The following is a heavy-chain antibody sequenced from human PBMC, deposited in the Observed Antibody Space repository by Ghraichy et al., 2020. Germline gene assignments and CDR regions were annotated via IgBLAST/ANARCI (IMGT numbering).Heavy chain of an antibody. CDR2: ISGSGGST. CDR3: ANPRGVGPTDGGHY. Sequence: LSLTCAASGFTFSSYAMSWVRQAPGKGLEWVSAISGSGGSTYYADSVKGRFTISRDNSKNTLYLQMNSLRAEDTAVYYCANPRGVGPTDGGHYWGQGTLVTVSS. CDR1: GFTFSSYA. D-gene: IGHD1-26*01. V-gene: IGHV3-23*01. J-gene: IGHJ4*02.